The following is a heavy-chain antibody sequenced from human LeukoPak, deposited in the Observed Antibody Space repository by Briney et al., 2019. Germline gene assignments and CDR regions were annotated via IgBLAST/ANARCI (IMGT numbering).Heavy chain of an antibody. J-gene: IGHJ6*03. CDR2: INHNSGGT. Sequence: HGASVKVSCKASGYTFTAHYLHWVRQAPGQGLEWMAWINHNSGGTKYAEKFQGRVTVTRDTSTSTAYMELSRLRSDDTAVYYCARGTDYGDYGGTWFYYYYMDVWGEGTTVTVSS. D-gene: IGHD4-17*01. V-gene: IGHV1-2*02. CDR1: GYTFTAHY. CDR3: ARGTDYGDYGGTWFYYYYMDV.